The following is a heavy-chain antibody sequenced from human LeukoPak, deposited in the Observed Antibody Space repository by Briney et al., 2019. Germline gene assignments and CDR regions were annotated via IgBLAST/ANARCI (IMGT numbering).Heavy chain of an antibody. V-gene: IGHV3-7*01. Sequence: GGSLRLSYAASGFIFSSYWMSWVRQAPGKGLEWVANIKEDGSEKDYVDSVKGRFTISRDNAKNSLYLQMNSLRAEDTAVYYCARDVIARNYYYYVDVWGKGTAVTVSS. J-gene: IGHJ6*03. CDR2: IKEDGSEK. D-gene: IGHD2-15*01. CDR1: GFIFSSYW. CDR3: ARDVIARNYYYYVDV.